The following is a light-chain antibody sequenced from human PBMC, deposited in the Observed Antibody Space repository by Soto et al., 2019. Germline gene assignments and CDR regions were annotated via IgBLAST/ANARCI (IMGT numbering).Light chain of an antibody. CDR2: AAS. CDR1: QGISNF. V-gene: IGKV1-27*01. Sequence: DIQMTQSPSSLSASVEDRVTITCRASQGISNFLAWHQQKPGKVPKLLIYAASTLQSGVPSRFSASGSGTDFTLTITSLQPEDVATYHCQEYNSAPWTFGQGTKVDIK. CDR3: QEYNSAPWT. J-gene: IGKJ1*01.